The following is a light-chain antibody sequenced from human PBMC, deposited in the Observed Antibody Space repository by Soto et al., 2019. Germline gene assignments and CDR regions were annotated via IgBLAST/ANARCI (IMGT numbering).Light chain of an antibody. CDR2: DAS. CDR1: QDISSA. Sequence: AIQLTQSPSSLSASVGDRVTITFRASQDISSALAWYQQKPGKAPKLLIYDASSLESGVPSRFSGSGSGTDFTLTISSLQPEDFATYYCQQFNNYLITFGQGTRLEIK. V-gene: IGKV1D-13*01. J-gene: IGKJ5*01. CDR3: QQFNNYLIT.